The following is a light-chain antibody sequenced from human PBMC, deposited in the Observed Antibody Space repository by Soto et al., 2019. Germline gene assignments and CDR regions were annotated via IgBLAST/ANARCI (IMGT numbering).Light chain of an antibody. CDR2: DAS. V-gene: IGKV3-11*01. J-gene: IGKJ4*01. Sequence: EIVLTQSPATLSLSPGERATLSCRASQSVSSKLAWYQQKPGQAPRLLIYDASNRATGIPDRFSGSGSGTDFTLTISSLEPEDIGFYYCQQRINWPLTFGGGTKVEIK. CDR3: QQRINWPLT. CDR1: QSVSSK.